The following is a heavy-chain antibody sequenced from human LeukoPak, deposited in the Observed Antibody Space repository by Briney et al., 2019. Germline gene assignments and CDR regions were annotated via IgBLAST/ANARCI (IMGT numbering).Heavy chain of an antibody. Sequence: ASVKVSCKASGYTFTGYYMHWVRQAPGQGLEWMGWINPNSGGTNYAQKFQGRVTMTRDTSISTAYMELSRLRSDDTAVYYCARDPNVLLWFGELLGAWFDPWGQGTLVTVSS. J-gene: IGHJ5*02. CDR3: ARDPNVLLWFGELLGAWFDP. CDR1: GYTFTGYY. CDR2: INPNSGGT. D-gene: IGHD3-10*01. V-gene: IGHV1-2*02.